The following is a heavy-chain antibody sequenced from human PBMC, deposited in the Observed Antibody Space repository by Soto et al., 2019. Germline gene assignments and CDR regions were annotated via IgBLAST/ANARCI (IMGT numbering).Heavy chain of an antibody. CDR1: GGSISSGGYY. CDR2: IYYSGST. J-gene: IGHJ5*02. V-gene: IGHV4-31*02. D-gene: IGHD3-10*01. Sequence: TLSLTCTVSGGSISSGGYYWSWIRQHSGKGLEWIGYIYYSGSTYYNPSLKSRVTISVDTSKNQFSLKLSSVTAADTAVYYCAIGYYGSGSYWFDPWGQGTLVTVSS. CDR3: AIGYYGSGSYWFDP.